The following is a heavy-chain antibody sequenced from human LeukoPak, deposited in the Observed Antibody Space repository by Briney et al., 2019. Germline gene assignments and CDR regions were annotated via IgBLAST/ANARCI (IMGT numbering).Heavy chain of an antibody. Sequence: ASVKVSCKASGYTFTSYGISLVRQAPGQGLEWMGWISDYNGNTNYAQKLQGRVTMTTDRSTSTAYMELRSLRSDDTAVYYCARDLYRDSLPVSWFDPWGQGTLVTVSS. D-gene: IGHD4-11*01. V-gene: IGHV1-18*01. CDR2: ISDYNGNT. J-gene: IGHJ5*02. CDR1: GYTFTSYG. CDR3: ARDLYRDSLPVSWFDP.